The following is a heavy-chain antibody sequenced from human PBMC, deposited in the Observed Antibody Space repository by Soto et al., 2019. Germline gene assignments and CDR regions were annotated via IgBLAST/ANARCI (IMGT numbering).Heavy chain of an antibody. V-gene: IGHV4-59*01. J-gene: IGHJ4*02. Sequence: PSETLSLTCTVSGVSTFDYYWTWVRQTPGKGLEWIGYGYFRGRTVYNPSLQSRVAISVDTSKRQFSLRLTSVTTADTAVYYCARVNAVRGVSTYYFDYWGQGTLVTVSS. CDR1: GVSTFDYY. CDR2: GYFRGRT. D-gene: IGHD3-10*02. CDR3: ARVNAVRGVSTYYFDY.